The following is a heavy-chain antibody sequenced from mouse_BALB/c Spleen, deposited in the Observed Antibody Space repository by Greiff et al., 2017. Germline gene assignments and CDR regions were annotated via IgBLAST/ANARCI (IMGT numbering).Heavy chain of an antibody. CDR2: SRNKANDYTT. Sequence: EVKVVESGGGLVQPGGSLRLSCATSGFTFSDFYMEWVRQPPGKRLEWIAASRNKANDYTTEYSASVKGRFIVSRDTSQSILYLQMNALRAEDTAIYYCARDGGIYYDLAYAMDYWGQGTSVTVSS. CDR3: ARDGGIYYDLAYAMDY. J-gene: IGHJ4*01. CDR1: GFTFSDFY. V-gene: IGHV7-1*02. D-gene: IGHD2-4*01.